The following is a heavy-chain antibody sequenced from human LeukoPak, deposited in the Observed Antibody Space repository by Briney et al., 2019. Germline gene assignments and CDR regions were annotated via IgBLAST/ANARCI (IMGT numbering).Heavy chain of an antibody. V-gene: IGHV3-21*01. CDR3: ARAPRFLEWLSLTYYFDY. CDR1: GFTFSSYA. CDR2: ISSSSSYI. J-gene: IGHJ4*02. Sequence: GGSLRLSCAASGFTFSSYAMSWVRQAPGKGLEWVSSISSSSSYIYYADSVKGRFTISRDNAKNSLYLQMNSLRAEGTAVYYCARAPRFLEWLSLTYYFDYWGQGTLVTVSS. D-gene: IGHD3-3*01.